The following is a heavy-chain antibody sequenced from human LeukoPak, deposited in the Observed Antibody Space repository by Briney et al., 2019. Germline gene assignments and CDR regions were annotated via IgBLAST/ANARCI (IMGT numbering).Heavy chain of an antibody. V-gene: IGHV1-69*05. Sequence: SVKVSCKASGGTFSSYAISWVRQAPGQGLEWMGGIIPIFGTANYAQKVQGRVTITTAESTSTAYMELSSLRSEDTAVYYCARRHGPIYYDSSGYYEPFDYWGQGTLVTVSS. CDR2: IIPIFGTA. CDR3: ARRHGPIYYDSSGYYEPFDY. J-gene: IGHJ4*02. D-gene: IGHD3-22*01. CDR1: GGTFSSYA.